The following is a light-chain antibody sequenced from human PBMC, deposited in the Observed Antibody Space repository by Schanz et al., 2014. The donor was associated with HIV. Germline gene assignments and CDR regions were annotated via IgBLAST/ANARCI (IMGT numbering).Light chain of an antibody. CDR2: DAS. CDR1: QYVSGSF. CDR3: QQSGDSGGT. Sequence: EIVLTQSPATLSLSPGARATLSCGASQYVSGSFVAWYQQKPGLAPRLLIYDASTRAAGIPDRFSGTGSGTDFTLTISRLEPGDIAVYYFQQSGDSGGTFGGGTKVDMK. V-gene: IGKV3D-20*01. J-gene: IGKJ4*01.